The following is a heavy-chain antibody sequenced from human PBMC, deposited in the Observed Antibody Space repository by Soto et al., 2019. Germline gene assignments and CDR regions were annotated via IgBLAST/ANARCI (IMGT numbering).Heavy chain of an antibody. V-gene: IGHV1-69*13. CDR2: IIPIFGTA. CDR1: GGTFSSYA. Sequence: GASVKVSFKASGGTFSSYAISWVRQAPGQGLEWMGGIIPIFGTANYAQKFQGRVTITADESTSTAYMELSSLRSEDTAVYYCAREREDSITGTPYYYYGMDVWGQGTTVTVSS. D-gene: IGHD1-7*01. CDR3: AREREDSITGTPYYYYGMDV. J-gene: IGHJ6*02.